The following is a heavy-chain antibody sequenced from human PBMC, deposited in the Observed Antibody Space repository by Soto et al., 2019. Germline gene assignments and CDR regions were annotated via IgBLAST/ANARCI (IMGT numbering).Heavy chain of an antibody. CDR1: GYTFTAYY. J-gene: IGHJ4*02. V-gene: IGHV1-2*04. CDR2: INPNSGDT. Sequence: QVHLVQSGAEVKKLGASVKVSCKASGYTFTAYYIHWVRQAPGQGLEWVGWINPNSGDTNYAQRFQGWVTMTGDTSVSTAYMYLTRLRSDDTAVYYCARGGYIYGYGLDYWGKGTLVTVSS. CDR3: ARGGYIYGYGLDY. D-gene: IGHD5-18*01.